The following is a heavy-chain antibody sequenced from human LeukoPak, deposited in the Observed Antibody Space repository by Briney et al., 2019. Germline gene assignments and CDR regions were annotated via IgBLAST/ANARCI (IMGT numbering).Heavy chain of an antibody. Sequence: SQTLSLTCALSGDSVSSNSVTWNWIRQSPSRGLEWLGRTYYRSTWYNDYAVSVRGRITVNPDTSKNQFSLHLNSVTPGDTAVYYCARRLTQYDCFDPWGQGSLVTVSS. D-gene: IGHD2-2*01. J-gene: IGHJ5*02. CDR3: ARRLTQYDCFDP. CDR1: GDSVSSNSVT. CDR2: TYYRSTWYN. V-gene: IGHV6-1*01.